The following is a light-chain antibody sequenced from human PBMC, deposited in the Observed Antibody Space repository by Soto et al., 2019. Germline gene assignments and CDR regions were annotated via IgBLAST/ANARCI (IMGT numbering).Light chain of an antibody. CDR3: ESWDTNVVV. V-gene: IGLV4-60*02. CDR2: VESSGSD. Sequence: QLVLTQSSSASASLGSSVKLTCTLISGHSTYIITWHQQQPRMAPRFLMKVESSGSDNTGSGLPDRFSGSSSGADRYLTISNLQYEDEADYYCESWDTNVVVFGGGTKVTVL. J-gene: IGLJ2*01. CDR1: SGHSTYI.